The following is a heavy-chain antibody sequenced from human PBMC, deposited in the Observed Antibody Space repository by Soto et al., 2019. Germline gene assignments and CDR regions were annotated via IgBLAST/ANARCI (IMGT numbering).Heavy chain of an antibody. CDR3: AKDKGYASNTFDL. V-gene: IGHV3-23*01. J-gene: IGHJ4*02. Sequence: EVRLSESGGGLVQPGGSLRLSCAASEFTFSRYAMIWVRQAPGKGLEWVSTIRGSGDSTFYADSVKGRFTVSRDNSENTLYLQMNSLRAEDTAFYSCAKDKGYASNTFDLWGQGTLVTVSS. CDR2: IRGSGDST. D-gene: IGHD2-15*01. CDR1: EFTFSRYA.